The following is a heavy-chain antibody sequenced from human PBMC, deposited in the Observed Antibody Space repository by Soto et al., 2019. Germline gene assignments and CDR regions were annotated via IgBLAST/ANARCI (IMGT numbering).Heavy chain of an antibody. V-gene: IGHV3-48*03. CDR1: GFTFSSYE. D-gene: IGHD2-8*01. CDR2: ISSSGSTI. J-gene: IGHJ5*02. Sequence: SGGSLRLSCAASGFTFSSYEMNWVRQAPGKGLEWVSYISSSGSTIYYAGSVKGRFTISRDNAKNSLYLQMNSLRAEDTAVYYCARDRSNGWFDPWGQGTLVTVSS. CDR3: ARDRSNGWFDP.